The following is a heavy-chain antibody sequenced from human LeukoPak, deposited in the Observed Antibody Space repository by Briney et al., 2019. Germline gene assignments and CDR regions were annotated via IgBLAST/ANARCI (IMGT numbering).Heavy chain of an antibody. CDR3: ARVSLGYCSGGTCYFQDH. J-gene: IGHJ4*02. D-gene: IGHD2-15*01. V-gene: IGHV1-8*01. CDR1: GYTFTNYD. CDR2: MNPNSGNT. Sequence: ASVKVSCKASGYTFTNYDINWVRRATGQGLEWMGWMNPNSGNTGYAQKFQGRVTMTRSTSISTAYMELSSLTSEDTAVYYCARVSLGYCSGGTCYFQDHWGQGTQVTVSS.